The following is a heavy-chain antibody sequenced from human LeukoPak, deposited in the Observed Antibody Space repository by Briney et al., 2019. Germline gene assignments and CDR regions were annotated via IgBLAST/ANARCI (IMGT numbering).Heavy chain of an antibody. Sequence: GGSLRLSCAASGFTFSSYAMHWVRQAPGKGLEWVAVISYDGSNKYYADSVKGRFTISRDNSKNTLYLQMNSLRAEDTAVYYCARGVAVAGTWVDYWGQGTLVTVSS. CDR3: ARGVAVAGTWVDY. CDR2: ISYDGSNK. CDR1: GFTFSSYA. D-gene: IGHD6-19*01. V-gene: IGHV3-30*01. J-gene: IGHJ4*02.